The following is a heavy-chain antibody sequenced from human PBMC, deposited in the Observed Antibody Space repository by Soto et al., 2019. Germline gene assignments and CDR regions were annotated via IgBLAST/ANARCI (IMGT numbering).Heavy chain of an antibody. J-gene: IGHJ4*02. D-gene: IGHD6-19*01. CDR1: GFIFSSHE. CDR2: ISSSAGAK. V-gene: IGHV3-48*03. CDR3: AREAVADHLDY. Sequence: GSLRLSCAASGFIFSSHEMNWVRQAPGKGLEWVSYISSSAGAKYYADSVRGRFTISRDNAKNSLYLQMDSLRAEDTAVYYCAREAVADHLDYWGQGTLVTVSS.